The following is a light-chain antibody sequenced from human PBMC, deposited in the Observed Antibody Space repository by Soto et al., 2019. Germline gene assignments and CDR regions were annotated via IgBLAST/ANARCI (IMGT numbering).Light chain of an antibody. CDR2: LNSDGSH. Sequence: QSVLTQPPSASASLGASVKLTCTLSSGHNSYAIAWYQQQPEKGPRYLMKLNSDGSHSKGDGIPDRFSGSSSGAERYLTISSLQSEDEADYYCQTWSTDIRVFGGGTKVTVL. CDR1: SGHNSYA. CDR3: QTWSTDIRV. J-gene: IGLJ3*02. V-gene: IGLV4-69*01.